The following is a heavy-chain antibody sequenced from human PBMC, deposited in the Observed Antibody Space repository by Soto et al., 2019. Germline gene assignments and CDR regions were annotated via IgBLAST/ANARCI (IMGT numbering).Heavy chain of an antibody. CDR3: ARCIAAAGPALAWFDY. J-gene: IGHJ4*02. CDR1: GYSFTSYW. Sequence: PGESLKISCQGSGYSFTSYWIGWVRQMPGKGLEWMGIIYPGDSDTRYSPSFQGQVTISADKSISTAYLQWSSLKASDTAMYYCARCIAAAGPALAWFDYWGQGTLVTVSS. V-gene: IGHV5-51*01. CDR2: IYPGDSDT. D-gene: IGHD6-13*01.